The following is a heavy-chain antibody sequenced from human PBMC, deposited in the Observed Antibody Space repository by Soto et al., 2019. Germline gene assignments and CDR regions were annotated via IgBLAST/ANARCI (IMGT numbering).Heavy chain of an antibody. CDR3: ASDMSTT. D-gene: IGHD2-2*01. CDR2: MNPNSGHT. CDR1: GYTFTSHD. J-gene: IGHJ5*02. V-gene: IGHV1-8*01. Sequence: QVQLVQSGAEVKKPGASVKVSCKASGYTFTSHDINWMRQATGQGLEWMGWMNPNSGHTNNAQKLQGRVTMTRDTSISTAYMELTNLRSEYAAKYYCASDMSTTWGQGTLVTVSS.